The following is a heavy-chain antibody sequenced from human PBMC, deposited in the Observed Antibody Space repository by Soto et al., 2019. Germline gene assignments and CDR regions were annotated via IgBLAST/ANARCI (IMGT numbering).Heavy chain of an antibody. CDR1: GGSISSGDYY. J-gene: IGHJ4*02. V-gene: IGHV4-30-4*01. CDR3: AKTPRWSPGPFDY. D-gene: IGHD2-15*01. Sequence: SETLSLTCTFSGGSISSGDYYWSWIRQPPGKGLEWIGYIYYSGSTYYNPSLKSRVTISVDTSKNQFSLKLSSVTAADTAVYYCAKTPRWSPGPFDYWGQGTLVTVSS. CDR2: IYYSGST.